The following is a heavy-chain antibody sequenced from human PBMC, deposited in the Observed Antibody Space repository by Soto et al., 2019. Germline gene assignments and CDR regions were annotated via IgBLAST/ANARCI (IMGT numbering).Heavy chain of an antibody. Sequence: PGGSLRLSCAASGFTFSSYWMSWVRPAPGKGLEWVANIKQDGSEKYYVDSVKGRFTISRDNAKYSLYLQMNSLRAEDTAVYYCARDRYNVLRFLEWSPLDYYYYYYMDGWGKGTTVTVSS. CDR3: ARDRYNVLRFLEWSPLDYYYYYYMDG. V-gene: IGHV3-7*01. CDR2: IKQDGSEK. CDR1: GFTFSSYW. J-gene: IGHJ6*03. D-gene: IGHD3-3*01.